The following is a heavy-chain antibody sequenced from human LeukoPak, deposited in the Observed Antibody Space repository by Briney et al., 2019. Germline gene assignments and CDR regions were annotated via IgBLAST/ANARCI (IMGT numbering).Heavy chain of an antibody. CDR2: IYPGDSDT. Sequence: PGESLKISCKGFGYSLANYWIGWVRQMSGIGLEWMGIIYPGDSDTRYSPSFQGQVTISADKSISTAYLQWSSLKASDTAMYYCARVIAVDLYGMDVWGQGTTVTVSS. V-gene: IGHV5-51*01. D-gene: IGHD6-19*01. J-gene: IGHJ6*02. CDR3: ARVIAVDLYGMDV. CDR1: GYSLANYW.